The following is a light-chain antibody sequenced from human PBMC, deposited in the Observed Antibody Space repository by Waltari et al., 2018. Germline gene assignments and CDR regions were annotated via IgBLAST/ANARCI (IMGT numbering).Light chain of an antibody. CDR2: GAS. CDR3: QQYDISPLT. V-gene: IGKV3-20*01. J-gene: IGKJ4*01. CDR1: QTVRTTY. Sequence: EIVLTQSPGTLSLSPGERATLSCRASQTVRTTYLAWYQQKPGQAPTLVIHGASRRATGIPDRFSGSGSGTDFSLTISSLEPEDFAVYYCQQYDISPLTFGGGTKVEIK.